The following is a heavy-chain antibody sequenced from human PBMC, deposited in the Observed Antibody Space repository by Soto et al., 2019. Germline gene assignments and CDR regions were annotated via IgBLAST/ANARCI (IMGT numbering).Heavy chain of an antibody. CDR2: IYYSGST. D-gene: IGHD3-10*01. CDR1: GGSISSGGYY. V-gene: IGHV4-31*03. J-gene: IGHJ4*02. CDR3: ARNYGSGSIGHVDY. Sequence: QVQLQESGPGLVKPSQTLSLTCTVSGGSISSGGYYWSWIRQHPGKGLEWIGYIYYSGSTYYNPSLKSRGTISVDTSKNQFPLKLSSVTAADTAVYYCARNYGSGSIGHVDYWGQGTLVTVSS.